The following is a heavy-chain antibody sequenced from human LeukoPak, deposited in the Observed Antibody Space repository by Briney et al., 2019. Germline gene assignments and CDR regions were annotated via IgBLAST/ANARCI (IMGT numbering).Heavy chain of an antibody. Sequence: GGSLRLSCAASGFTFSSYSMNWVRQAPGKGLEWVANIRDDGSDKNYADSVKGRFTISRDNVKNSMFLQMTSLRAEDTAFYYCAREIIGGASFLDYWGQGTPVTVSS. V-gene: IGHV3-7*01. CDR1: GFTFSSYS. D-gene: IGHD1-26*01. J-gene: IGHJ4*02. CDR3: AREIIGGASFLDY. CDR2: IRDDGSDK.